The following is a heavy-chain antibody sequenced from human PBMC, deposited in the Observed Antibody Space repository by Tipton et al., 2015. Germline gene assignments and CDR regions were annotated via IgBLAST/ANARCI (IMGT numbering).Heavy chain of an antibody. CDR3: ARSSRGVFDI. D-gene: IGHD2-8*01. V-gene: IGHV4-30-4*08. J-gene: IGHJ3*02. CDR1: GGSIRRGGFY. Sequence: TLSLTCTVSGGSIRRGGFYWSWIRQPPGKGLERLDYIYSSGSTYYNPSLKSRVMLSLDDSKNQFSLRLSSVTAADTAVYYCARSSRGVFDIWGRGTMVAVSS. CDR2: IYSSGST.